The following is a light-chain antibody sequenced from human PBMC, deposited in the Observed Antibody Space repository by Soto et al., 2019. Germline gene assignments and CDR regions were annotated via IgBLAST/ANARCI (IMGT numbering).Light chain of an antibody. J-gene: IGKJ3*01. Sequence: DIQMTQSPASLAASLGDRITISCRASQTISNYLNWDHQKPGEAPKILIYGASTLQSGVPSSLSGSGSGTEFTLSISSLQPEDFRTYYCQQRYKVPFTFGPGTKVDVK. V-gene: IGKV1-39*01. CDR2: GAS. CDR1: QTISNY. CDR3: QQRYKVPFT.